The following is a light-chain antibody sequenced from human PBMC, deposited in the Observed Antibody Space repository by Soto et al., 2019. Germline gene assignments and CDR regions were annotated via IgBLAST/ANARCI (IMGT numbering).Light chain of an antibody. CDR1: SSNIGRNT. J-gene: IGLJ3*02. CDR3: AAWDDSLNGLV. CDR2: SNN. V-gene: IGLV1-44*01. Sequence: QSVLTQPPSASGTPGQRVTISCSGSSSNIGRNTVNWFQQLPGAAPKLLIYSNNQRPSGVPDRFSGSKSGTSASLAISGLQSEVEGDYYCAAWDDSLNGLVFGGGTKVTVL.